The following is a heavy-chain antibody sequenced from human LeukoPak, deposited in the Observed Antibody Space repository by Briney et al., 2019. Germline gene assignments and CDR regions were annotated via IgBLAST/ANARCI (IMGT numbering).Heavy chain of an antibody. CDR2: LYTSGST. CDR3: AREDPYYDYVWGSYRYGYYFDY. V-gene: IGHV4-4*07. J-gene: IGHJ4*02. Sequence: SETLSLTCTVSGGSISSYYWSWIRQPAGRGLEWIGGLYTSGSTNYNPSLKSRVTMSLDTSKNQFSLKLSSVTAADTAVYYCAREDPYYDYVWGSYRYGYYFDYWGQGTLVTVSS. D-gene: IGHD3-16*02. CDR1: GGSISSYY.